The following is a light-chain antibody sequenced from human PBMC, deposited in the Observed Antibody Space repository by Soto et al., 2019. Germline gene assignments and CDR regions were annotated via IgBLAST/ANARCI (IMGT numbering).Light chain of an antibody. J-gene: IGLJ3*02. Sequence: QSALTQPASVSGSPGQSITISCTGTSSDVGGYNYVSWYQQHPGKAPKLMIYEVSNRPSGVSNRFSGSKSGNTASLTISGLHGEDEADYYCSSYTSSSPRVFGGGTKVTVL. CDR1: SSDVGGYNY. V-gene: IGLV2-14*01. CDR3: SSYTSSSPRV. CDR2: EVS.